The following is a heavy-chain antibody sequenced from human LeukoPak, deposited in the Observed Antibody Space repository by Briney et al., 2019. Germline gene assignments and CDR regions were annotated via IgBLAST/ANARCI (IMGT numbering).Heavy chain of an antibody. Sequence: GGSLRLSCAASGFTFSSYAMGWVRQAPGKGLEWVSAISGSGGSTYYADSVKGRFTISRDNSKNTLYLQMNSLRAENTAVYYCAKRSSSWYVIDYWGQGTLVTVSS. D-gene: IGHD6-13*01. CDR3: AKRSSSWYVIDY. J-gene: IGHJ4*02. CDR1: GFTFSSYA. CDR2: ISGSGGST. V-gene: IGHV3-23*01.